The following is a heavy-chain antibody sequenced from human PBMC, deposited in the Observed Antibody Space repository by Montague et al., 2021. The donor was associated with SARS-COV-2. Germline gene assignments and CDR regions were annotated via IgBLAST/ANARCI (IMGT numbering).Heavy chain of an antibody. V-gene: IGHV4-34*01. J-gene: IGHJ6*02. Sequence: SETLSLTCAVYGGPFSGDGSFSGYYWTWIRQTPGKGLEWIGEINHTGSSNYNPSFKSRVIMSVDTSKNQFSLKLSSVTAADTAVYYCARVGASYDFLLTYGMDVWGQGTTVTVSS. CDR2: INHTGSS. CDR3: ARVGASYDFLLTYGMDV. CDR1: GGPFSGDGSFSGYY. D-gene: IGHD3-3*01.